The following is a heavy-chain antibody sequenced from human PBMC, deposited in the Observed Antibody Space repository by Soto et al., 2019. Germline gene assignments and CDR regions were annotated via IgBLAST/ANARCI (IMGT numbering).Heavy chain of an antibody. V-gene: IGHV4-34*01. J-gene: IGHJ6*03. CDR1: GGSFSGYY. D-gene: IGHD3-10*01. CDR3: ARGFIVRFGEVSRPVGFYYYMDV. CDR2: INDSGST. Sequence: QVQLQQWGAGLLKPSETLSLTCAVYGGSFSGYYWSWIRQTPGKGLEWIGEINDSGSTNHNPSLKSRVTILVETPQNQLCPEVGSVAAAATAAYFCARGFIVRFGEVSRPVGFYYYMDVWGKGTTVTVSS.